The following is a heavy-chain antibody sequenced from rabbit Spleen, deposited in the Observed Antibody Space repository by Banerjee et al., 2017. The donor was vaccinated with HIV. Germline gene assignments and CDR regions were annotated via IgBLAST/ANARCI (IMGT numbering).Heavy chain of an antibody. Sequence: QEQLVESGGGLVKPGASLTLTCKASGFDFSRGYDMCWVRQAPGKGLEWIGCIYTGNVKTYYASWAKGRFTISKTSSTTVTLQMTSLTVADTATYFCARRHNDIGYAYALWGQGTLVTVS. CDR2: IYTGNVKT. V-gene: IGHV1S45*01. J-gene: IGHJ4*01. CDR3: ARRHNDIGYAYAL. CDR1: GFDFSRGYD. D-gene: IGHD6-1*01.